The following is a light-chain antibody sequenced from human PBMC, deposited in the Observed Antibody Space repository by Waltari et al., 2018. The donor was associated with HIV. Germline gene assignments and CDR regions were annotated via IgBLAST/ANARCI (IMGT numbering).Light chain of an antibody. J-gene: IGLJ2*01. CDR3: GTWDSSLSAVV. Sequence: QSVLTQPPSVSAAPGQMVTISCSGSSFNIGSNYVSWYQHLPGTAPKLLIYDNKERPSGIPDRFSASKSGTSVALDITGLQTGDEGDYYCGTWDSSLSAVVFGGGTKLTVL. V-gene: IGLV1-51*01. CDR1: SFNIGSNY. CDR2: DNK.